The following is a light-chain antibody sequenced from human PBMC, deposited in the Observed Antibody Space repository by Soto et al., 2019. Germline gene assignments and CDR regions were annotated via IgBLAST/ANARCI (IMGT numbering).Light chain of an antibody. V-gene: IGLV2-11*01. J-gene: IGLJ1*01. Sequence: QSALTQPRSVSASPGRSVTISCTGTSSDVGGYKYVSWYQQHPGRAPRLMLYDVSNRPSGVPDRISGSKSGNTASLTISGLQSEDEADYYCCSYAGNFTHVFGTGTKLTVL. CDR3: CSYAGNFTHV. CDR1: SSDVGGYKY. CDR2: DVS.